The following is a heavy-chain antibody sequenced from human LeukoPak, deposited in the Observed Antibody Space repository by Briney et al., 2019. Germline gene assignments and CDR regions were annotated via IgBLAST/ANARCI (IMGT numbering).Heavy chain of an antibody. CDR1: GFTFSSYA. CDR2: ISYDGSNK. D-gene: IGHD2-15*01. V-gene: IGHV3-30-3*01. Sequence: GGSLRLSCAASGFTFSSYAMHWVRQAPGKGLEWVAVISYDGSNKYYADSVKGRFTISRDNSKNTLYPQMNSLRAEDTAVYYCARVFAGYCSGGSCHPADYWGQGTLVTVSS. CDR3: ARVFAGYCSGGSCHPADY. J-gene: IGHJ4*02.